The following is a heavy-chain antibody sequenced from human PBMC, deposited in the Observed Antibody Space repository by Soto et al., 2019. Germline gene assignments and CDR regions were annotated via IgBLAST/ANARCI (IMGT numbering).Heavy chain of an antibody. J-gene: IGHJ4*02. CDR2: IYSGGST. CDR1: GFTVSRNY. D-gene: IGHD4-17*01. V-gene: IGHV3-66*04. Sequence: GGSPRLSCAASGFTVSRNYMSWVRQAPGKGLEWVSVIYSGGSTYYADSVKGRFTISRDNSKNTLYLQMNSLRAEDTAVYYCAGHDYGDYYFDYWGQGTLVTVS. CDR3: AGHDYGDYYFDY.